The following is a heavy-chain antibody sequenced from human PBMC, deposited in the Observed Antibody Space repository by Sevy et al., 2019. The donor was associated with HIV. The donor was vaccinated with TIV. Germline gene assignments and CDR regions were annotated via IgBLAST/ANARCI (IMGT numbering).Heavy chain of an antibody. CDR3: AREYCSGGSCYSLAY. D-gene: IGHD2-15*01. Sequence: ASVKVSCKVSGYTCSTYRIMWVRQARGQGLEWRGWISPHNGDTNYAQKFKGRVTMITDTSTTTAHMELGSLRSDDTAVYYCAREYCSGGSCYSLAYWGQGTQVTVSS. J-gene: IGHJ4*02. V-gene: IGHV1-18*01. CDR2: ISPHNGDT. CDR1: GYTCSTYR.